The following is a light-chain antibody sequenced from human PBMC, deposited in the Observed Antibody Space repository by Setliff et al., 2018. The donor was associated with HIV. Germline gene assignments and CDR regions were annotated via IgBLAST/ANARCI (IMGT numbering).Light chain of an antibody. J-gene: IGKJ5*01. CDR2: WAS. CDR3: QQYFSTPFT. CDR1: QNILYNKNY. V-gene: IGKV4-1*01. Sequence: DIVMTQSLDSLAVPLGERATTNCKSSQNILYNKNYLAWYRQKPGQPPNLLIYWASTRESGVPDRFSGSGSGTDFTLTISRLQAEDVAVYYCQQYFSTPFTFGQVTRLE.